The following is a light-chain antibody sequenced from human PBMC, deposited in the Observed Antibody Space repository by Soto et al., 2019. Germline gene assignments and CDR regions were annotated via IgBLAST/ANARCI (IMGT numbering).Light chain of an antibody. CDR2: GAS. CDR1: QSVSSSY. J-gene: IGKJ4*01. Sequence: EIVLTQSPGTLSLSPGERATLSCRASQSVSSSYLAWYQQKPGQAPRLLIYGASSRATGIPDRFSGSGSGTDFTLTISSLDPEDFAAYYCQQYGSSPLTFGGGTKVGIK. CDR3: QQYGSSPLT. V-gene: IGKV3-20*01.